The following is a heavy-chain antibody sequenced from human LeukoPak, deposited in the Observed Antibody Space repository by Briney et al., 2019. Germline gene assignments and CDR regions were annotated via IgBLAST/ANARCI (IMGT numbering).Heavy chain of an antibody. D-gene: IGHD2-15*01. V-gene: IGHV4-59*01. J-gene: IGHJ5*02. CDR1: GGSISSDY. Sequence: SETLSLTCTVSGGSISSDYWNWIRQPPGQGLEWIGYIYYSGSTNYNPSLKSRVTISVDTSKNQFSLKLSSVTAADTAVYYCARLESSYCSGGNCYSNWFDPWGQGTLVTVPS. CDR3: ARLESSYCSGGNCYSNWFDP. CDR2: IYYSGST.